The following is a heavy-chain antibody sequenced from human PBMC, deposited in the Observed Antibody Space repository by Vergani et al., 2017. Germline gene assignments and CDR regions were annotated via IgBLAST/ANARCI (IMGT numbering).Heavy chain of an antibody. Sequence: QVQLVESGGGVVQPGRSLRLSCAASGFTFSSYAMHWVRQAPGKGLEWVAVISYDGSNKYYADSVKGRFTISRDNSKNTLYRQMNSLRAEDTAVYYCARTYSGYDNYYYYGMDVWGQGTTVTVSS. V-gene: IGHV3-30-3*01. CDR3: ARTYSGYDNYYYYGMDV. J-gene: IGHJ6*02. CDR2: ISYDGSNK. CDR1: GFTFSSYA. D-gene: IGHD5-12*01.